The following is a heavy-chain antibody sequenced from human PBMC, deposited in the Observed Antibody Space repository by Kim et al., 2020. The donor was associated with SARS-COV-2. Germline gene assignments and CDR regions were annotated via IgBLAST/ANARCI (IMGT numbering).Heavy chain of an antibody. CDR3: ASQRDGYNWGNYYYYGMDV. Sequence: SETLSLTCAVYGGSFSGYYWSWIRQPPGKGLEWIGEINHSGSTNYNPSLKSRVTISVDTSKNQFSLKLSSVTAADTAVYYCASQRDGYNWGNYYYYGMDVWGQGTTVTVSS. J-gene: IGHJ6*02. CDR2: INHSGST. V-gene: IGHV4-34*01. CDR1: GGSFSGYY. D-gene: IGHD5-12*01.